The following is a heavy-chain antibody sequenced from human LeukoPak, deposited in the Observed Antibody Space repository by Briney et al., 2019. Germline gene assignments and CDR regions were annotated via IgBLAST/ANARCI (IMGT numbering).Heavy chain of an antibody. Sequence: PGGSLRLSCAASGXTVSSNYMSWVRQAPGKGLEWVSTISGSGGSTYYADSVKGRFTISRDNSKNTLSLQMTSLRAEDTAVYYCAKGRNSGYVSDAFDIWGQGTMVTVSS. CDR3: AKGRNSGYVSDAFDI. J-gene: IGHJ3*02. D-gene: IGHD5-12*01. V-gene: IGHV3-23*01. CDR1: GXTVSSNY. CDR2: ISGSGGST.